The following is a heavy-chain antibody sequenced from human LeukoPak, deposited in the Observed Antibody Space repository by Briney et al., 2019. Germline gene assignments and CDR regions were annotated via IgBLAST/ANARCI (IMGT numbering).Heavy chain of an antibody. CDR1: GFTFDDYA. CDR2: ISWNSGSI. Sequence: GGSLRLSCAASGFTFDDYAMYWVRQAPGKGLEWVSGISWNSGSIGYADSVKGRFTISRDNAKNSLYLQMNSLRAEDTALYYCAKDIKGDYLYGMDVWGQGTTVTVSS. J-gene: IGHJ6*02. V-gene: IGHV3-9*01. CDR3: AKDIKGDYLYGMDV.